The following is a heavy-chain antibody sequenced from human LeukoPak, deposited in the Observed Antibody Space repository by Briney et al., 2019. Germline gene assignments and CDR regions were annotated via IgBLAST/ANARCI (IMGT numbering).Heavy chain of an antibody. V-gene: IGHV1-8*01. J-gene: IGHJ4*02. D-gene: IGHD3-22*01. CDR2: MNPNCGNT. CDR1: GYTFTSYD. CDR3: ARGTYYYDSSGYYYDPAFDY. Sequence: ASVKVSCKASGYTFTSYDINWVRQATGQGLEWMGWMNPNCGNTGYAQKFQGRVTMTRNTSISTAYMELSSLRSEDTAVYYCARGTYYYDSSGYYYDPAFDYWGQGTLVTVSS.